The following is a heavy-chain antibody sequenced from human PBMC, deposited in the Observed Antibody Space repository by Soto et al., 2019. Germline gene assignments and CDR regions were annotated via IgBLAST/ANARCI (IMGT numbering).Heavy chain of an antibody. J-gene: IGHJ4*02. CDR3: ATSFRYFDN. D-gene: IGHD3-9*01. CDR2: ISGTASRT. Sequence: ASVKVSCAGSGFTPTTTPLSWVRQPPGKGLEWVTTISGTASRTYYVDSVKGRFFISRDNSKNTVTLQMNNLTLDDTAVYYCATSFRYFDNWGQGTRVTVSS. CDR1: GFTPTTTP. V-gene: IGHV3-23*01.